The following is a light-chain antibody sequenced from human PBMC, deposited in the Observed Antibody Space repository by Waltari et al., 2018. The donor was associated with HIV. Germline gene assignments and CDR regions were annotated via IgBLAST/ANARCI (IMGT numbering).Light chain of an antibody. CDR3: SSYAGGNNLV. J-gene: IGLJ2*01. CDR1: SSDVGGYNF. V-gene: IGLV2-8*01. Sequence: QSALTQPPSASGSPGQSVTISCTGTSSDVGGYNFVSWYQQHPGKAPKLMIFEVTKRPSGFPARCSGSKTGNTASLTVSGLQADDEADYYCSSYAGGNNLVFGGGTKLTVL. CDR2: EVT.